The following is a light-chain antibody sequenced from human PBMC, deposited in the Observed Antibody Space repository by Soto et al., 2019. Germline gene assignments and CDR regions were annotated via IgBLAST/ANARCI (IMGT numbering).Light chain of an antibody. J-gene: IGKJ1*01. CDR3: QQYGSSGT. CDR1: QSVSTT. CDR2: GAS. Sequence: EIVLTQSPSTLSVSPGQRAALSCRASQSVSTTVAWYHQKPGQAPRLLVYGASTRATGIPDRFSGSGSGTDFTLTISRLEPEDFAVYYCQQYGSSGTFGQGTKVDIK. V-gene: IGKV3-20*01.